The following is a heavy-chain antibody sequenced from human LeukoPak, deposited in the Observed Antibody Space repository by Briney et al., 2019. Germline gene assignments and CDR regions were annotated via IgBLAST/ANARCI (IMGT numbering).Heavy chain of an antibody. J-gene: IGHJ4*02. CDR2: ISGNGGNI. V-gene: IGHV3-23*01. D-gene: IGHD5-18*01. Sequence: GGSLRLSCVASGFTFNSYAMSWVRQAPGKGLEWVSGISGNGGNIYYADSVKGRFTISRDNSKNTLYLQMNSLRAEDTAVYYCAKDFKRGYSYGYFYFDYWGQGTLVTVSS. CDR1: GFTFNSYA. CDR3: AKDFKRGYSYGYFYFDY.